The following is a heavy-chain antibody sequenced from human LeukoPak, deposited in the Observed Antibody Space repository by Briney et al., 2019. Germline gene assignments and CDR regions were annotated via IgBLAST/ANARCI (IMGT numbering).Heavy chain of an antibody. CDR1: GGTFSSYT. CDR3: ARGPEYSSSSDWFDP. Sequence: SSVKVSCKASGGTFSSYTISWVRQAPGQGLEWMGRIIPILGIANYAQKFQGRVTITADKSTSTAYMELSSLRSEDTAVYYCARGPEYSSSSDWFDPWGQGNLVTVSS. J-gene: IGHJ5*02. V-gene: IGHV1-69*02. CDR2: IIPILGIA. D-gene: IGHD6-6*01.